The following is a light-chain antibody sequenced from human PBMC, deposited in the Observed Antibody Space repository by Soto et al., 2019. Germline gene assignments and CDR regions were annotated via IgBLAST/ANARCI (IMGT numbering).Light chain of an antibody. J-gene: IGLJ3*02. Sequence: QSVLTQPPSLSGAPVQRVTISCPGSSSNIGAGYDVHWHQQLPGTAPKLLIYGNSNRPSGVPDRFSGSTYGTSAFLAITGVQAEDESDYYCQSYDSSLSGSGGVFGGGTKVTVL. CDR1: SSNIGAGYD. V-gene: IGLV1-40*01. CDR2: GNS. CDR3: QSYDSSLSGSGGV.